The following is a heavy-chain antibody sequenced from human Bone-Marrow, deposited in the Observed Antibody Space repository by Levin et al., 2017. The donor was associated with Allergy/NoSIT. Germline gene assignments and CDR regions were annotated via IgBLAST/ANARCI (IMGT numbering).Heavy chain of an antibody. V-gene: IGHV3-48*04. CDR1: GFTFNTYS. D-gene: IGHD6-6*01. J-gene: IGHJ4*02. CDR3: ARDSGPYLRSSARDY. Sequence: HPGGSLRLSCAASGFTFNTYSMNWVRQAPGKGLEWISYISESSSHIYYAGSVRGRFTISRDSVNKSLYLHMSSLRAEDTAIYYCARDSGPYLRSSARDYWGQGTLVTVSS. CDR2: ISESSSHI.